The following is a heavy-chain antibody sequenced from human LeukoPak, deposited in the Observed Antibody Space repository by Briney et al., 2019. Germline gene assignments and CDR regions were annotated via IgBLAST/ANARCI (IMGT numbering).Heavy chain of an antibody. J-gene: IGHJ4*02. V-gene: IGHV3-30*02. CDR3: ATSGYSSSWYVS. D-gene: IGHD6-13*01. Sequence: GRSLRLSCAASGFTFSSYGMHWVRQAPGKGLEWVAFIRYDGSNQYYADSVKGRFTISRDNSKNMLYLQMNSLRAEDTAVYYCATSGYSSSWYVSWGQGILVTVSS. CDR1: GFTFSSYG. CDR2: IRYDGSNQ.